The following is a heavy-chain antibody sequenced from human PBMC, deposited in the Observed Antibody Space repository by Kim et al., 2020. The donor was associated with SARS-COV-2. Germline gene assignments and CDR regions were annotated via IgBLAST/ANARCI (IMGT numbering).Heavy chain of an antibody. J-gene: IGHJ6*02. Sequence: GGSLRLSCAASGFTFSDYYMSWIRQAPGKGLEWVSYISSSSSYTNYADSVKGRFTISRDNAKNSLYLQMNSLRAEDTAVYYCARDLYFWSGAYYYYYGMDVWGQGTTVTVSS. CDR2: ISSSSSYT. V-gene: IGHV3-11*06. CDR1: GFTFSDYY. CDR3: ARDLYFWSGAYYYYYGMDV. D-gene: IGHD3-3*01.